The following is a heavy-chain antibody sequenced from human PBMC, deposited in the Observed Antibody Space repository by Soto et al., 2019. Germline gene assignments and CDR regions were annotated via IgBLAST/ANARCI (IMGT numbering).Heavy chain of an antibody. Sequence: PSETLSLTCTVSGGSISSYYWSWIRQPPGKGLEWIGYIYYSGSTNYNPSLKSRVTISVDTSKNQFSPKLSSVTAADTAVYYCARAHDYSYYYGMDVWGQGTTVTVSS. D-gene: IGHD4-4*01. CDR2: IYYSGST. V-gene: IGHV4-59*01. J-gene: IGHJ6*02. CDR3: ARAHDYSYYYGMDV. CDR1: GGSISSYY.